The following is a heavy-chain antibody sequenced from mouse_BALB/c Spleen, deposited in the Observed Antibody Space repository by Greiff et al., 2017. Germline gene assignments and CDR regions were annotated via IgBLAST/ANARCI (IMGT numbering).Heavy chain of an antibody. Sequence: VKLMESAAELARPGASVKMSCKASGYTFTSYTMHWVKQRPGQGLEWIGYINPSSGYTEYNQKFKDKTTLTADKSSSTAYMQLSSLTSEDSAVYYCARGAYYGNYVWYFDVWGAGTTVTVSS. CDR1: GYTFTSYT. D-gene: IGHD2-10*01. CDR2: INPSSGYT. J-gene: IGHJ1*01. V-gene: IGHV1-4*02. CDR3: ARGAYYGNYVWYFDV.